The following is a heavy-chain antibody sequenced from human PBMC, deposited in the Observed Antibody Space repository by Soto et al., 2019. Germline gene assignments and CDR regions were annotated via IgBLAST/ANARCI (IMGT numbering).Heavy chain of an antibody. Sequence: VASVKVSCKASGGTFSSYAISWVRQAPGQGLEWMGGIIPIFGTANYAQKFQGRVTITADESTSTAYMELSSLRSEDTAVYYCARDWNYTAMHRGFDPWGQGTLVTVSS. D-gene: IGHD5-18*01. V-gene: IGHV1-69*13. CDR3: ARDWNYTAMHRGFDP. CDR1: GGTFSSYA. CDR2: IIPIFGTA. J-gene: IGHJ5*02.